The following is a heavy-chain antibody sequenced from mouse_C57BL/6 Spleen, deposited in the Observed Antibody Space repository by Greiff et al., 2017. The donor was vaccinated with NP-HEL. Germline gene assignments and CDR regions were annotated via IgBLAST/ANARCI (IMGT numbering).Heavy chain of an antibody. CDR3: ARWGTVVGSIDY. J-gene: IGHJ2*01. CDR1: GYTFTSYT. Sequence: VQLQQSGAELARPGASVKMSCKASGYTFTSYTMHWVKQRPGQGLEWIGYINPSSGYTKYNQKFKDKATLTADKSSSTAYMQLSSLTSADSAVYYCARWGTVVGSIDYWGQGTTLTVSS. D-gene: IGHD1-1*01. V-gene: IGHV1-4*01. CDR2: INPSSGYT.